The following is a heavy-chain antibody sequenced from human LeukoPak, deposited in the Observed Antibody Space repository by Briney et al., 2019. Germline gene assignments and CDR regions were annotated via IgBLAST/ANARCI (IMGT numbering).Heavy chain of an antibody. CDR2: MNPNSGNT. CDR1: GYTFTSYD. D-gene: IGHD1-1*01. Sequence: ASVKVSFKASGYTFTSYDINWVRQATGQGLEWMGWMNPNSGNTGYAQKFQGRVTITSNTSISTAYMELSSLRSEDTAVYYFARGGATGTHYYGMDAWGQGTTVTVSS. CDR3: ARGGATGTHYYGMDA. V-gene: IGHV1-8*01. J-gene: IGHJ6*02.